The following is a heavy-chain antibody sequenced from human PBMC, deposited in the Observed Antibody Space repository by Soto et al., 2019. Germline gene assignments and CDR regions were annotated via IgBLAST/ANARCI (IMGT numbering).Heavy chain of an antibody. CDR3: ARSSSSGYYPDY. Sequence: PSETLSLTCAVSGGSMSSGGYSWSWLRQPPGKGLEWIGNIYHSGTTYYNPSLKSRVTLSVDRSKNQFSLNLTSVTAADTAVYYCARSSSSGYYPDYWGQGTLVTVSS. CDR2: IYHSGTT. J-gene: IGHJ4*02. D-gene: IGHD3-22*01. V-gene: IGHV4-30-2*01. CDR1: GGSMSSGGYS.